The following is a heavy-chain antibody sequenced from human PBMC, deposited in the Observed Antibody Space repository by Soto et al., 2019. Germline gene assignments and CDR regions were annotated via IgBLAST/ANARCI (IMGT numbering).Heavy chain of an antibody. J-gene: IGHJ5*02. D-gene: IGHD2-15*01. CDR2: ITSSGSHT. CDR1: GFTFSTSA. CDR3: ARGGGSLDFDP. Sequence: EVQLVESGGGLAKPGESLRLSCAASGFTFSTSAMNWVRQAPGKGLEWLSSITSSGSHTRYADSLKGRFIISRDNAKNSLFLQMNSLSPDDTGVYYCARGGGSLDFDPWGQGTLVTASS. V-gene: IGHV3-21*01.